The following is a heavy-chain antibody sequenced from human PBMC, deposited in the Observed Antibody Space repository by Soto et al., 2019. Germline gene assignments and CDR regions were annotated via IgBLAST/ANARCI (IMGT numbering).Heavy chain of an antibody. CDR3: ARDRLNDYSNYDPADYYYGMDV. J-gene: IGHJ6*02. Sequence: SETLSLTCTVSGGSISSDGYYWSCIRQHPGKGLEWIGYIYYSGSTYYNPSLKSRVTISVDTSKNQFSLKLSSVTAADTAVYYCARDRLNDYSNYDPADYYYGMDVWGQGTTVTVSS. V-gene: IGHV4-31*03. D-gene: IGHD4-4*01. CDR1: GGSISSDGYY. CDR2: IYYSGST.